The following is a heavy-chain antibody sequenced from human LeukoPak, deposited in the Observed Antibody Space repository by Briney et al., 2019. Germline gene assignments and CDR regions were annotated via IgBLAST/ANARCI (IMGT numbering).Heavy chain of an antibody. J-gene: IGHJ4*02. Sequence: PGRSLRLSCTASGFTFGDYAMSWFRQAPGKGLEWVGFIRSKAYGGTTEYAASVKGRFTISRDDSKSIAYLQMNSLKTEDTAVYYCTRDFPDFYDSSGAASYWGQGTLVTVSS. D-gene: IGHD3-22*01. V-gene: IGHV3-49*03. CDR2: IRSKAYGGTT. CDR1: GFTFGDYA. CDR3: TRDFPDFYDSSGAASY.